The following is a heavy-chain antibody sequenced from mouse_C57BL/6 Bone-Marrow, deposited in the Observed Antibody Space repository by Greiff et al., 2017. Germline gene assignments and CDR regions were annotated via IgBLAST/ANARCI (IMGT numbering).Heavy chain of an antibody. CDR1: GYTFTSYW. CDR2: IHPNSGST. J-gene: IGHJ1*03. Sequence: VQLQQPGAELVKPGASVKLSCKASGYTFTSYWMHWVKQRPGQGLEWIGMIHPNSGSTNYNEKFKSKATLTVDKSSSTAYMQLSSLTSEDSAVYYCARLDSNYVDWYFDVWGTGTTDTVSS. D-gene: IGHD2-5*01. CDR3: ARLDSNYVDWYFDV. V-gene: IGHV1-64*01.